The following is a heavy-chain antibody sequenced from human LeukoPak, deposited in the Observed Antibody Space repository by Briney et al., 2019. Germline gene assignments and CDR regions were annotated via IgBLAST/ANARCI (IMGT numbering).Heavy chain of an antibody. CDR3: AREESSSSFDC. J-gene: IGHJ4*02. V-gene: IGHV3-30-3*01. D-gene: IGHD6-13*01. CDR1: GFTFSNYA. CDR2: MSYDGSIK. Sequence: GGSLRLSCAASGFTFSNYAMHWVRQAPGKGLEWVAVMSYDGSIKYYADSVKGRFTVSRDNSKNTLYLQMNSLRAVDTAVYYCAREESSSSFDCWGQGTLVTVSS.